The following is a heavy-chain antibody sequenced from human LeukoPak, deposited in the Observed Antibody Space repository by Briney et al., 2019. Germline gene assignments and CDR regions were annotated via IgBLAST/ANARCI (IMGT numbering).Heavy chain of an antibody. J-gene: IGHJ3*02. CDR1: GFTFSSCA. CDR2: ISGSGGSI. CDR3: VKDLRGRAFDI. Sequence: GGSLRLSCAASGFTFSSCAMSGVRQAPGKGLEWVSAISGSGGSIHYADSVKGRFTISRDNSMSTLYLQMNSLRAEDTAMYYCVKDLRGRAFDIWGQGTMVIVSS. V-gene: IGHV3-23*01.